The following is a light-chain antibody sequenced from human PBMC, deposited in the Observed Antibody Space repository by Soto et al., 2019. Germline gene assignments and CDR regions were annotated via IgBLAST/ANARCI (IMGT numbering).Light chain of an antibody. V-gene: IGLV1-51*01. Sequence: QSVLTQPPSVSAAPGQKVTISCSGSSSNIGNNYVFWYQQLTGTAPKLLIYDNDKRPSAIPDRFSGSKSGTSATLGITGLQTGDEADYYCATWDRSLRVGVFGGGTKLTVL. J-gene: IGLJ2*01. CDR1: SSNIGNNY. CDR2: DND. CDR3: ATWDRSLRVGV.